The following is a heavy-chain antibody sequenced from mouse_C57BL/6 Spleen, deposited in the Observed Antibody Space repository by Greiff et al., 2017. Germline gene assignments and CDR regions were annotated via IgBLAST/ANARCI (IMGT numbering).Heavy chain of an antibody. J-gene: IGHJ2*01. CDR2: IHPNSGST. D-gene: IGHD2-4*01. CDR3: ARSYDYDDFDY. CDR1: GSTFTSYW. V-gene: IGHV1-64*01. Sequence: QVQLQQPGAELVKPGASVKLSCKASGSTFTSYWMHWVKQRPGQGLEWIGMIHPNSGSTNYNEKFKSKATLTVDKSSSTAYMQLSSLTSEDSAVYYCARSYDYDDFDYWGQGTTLTVSS.